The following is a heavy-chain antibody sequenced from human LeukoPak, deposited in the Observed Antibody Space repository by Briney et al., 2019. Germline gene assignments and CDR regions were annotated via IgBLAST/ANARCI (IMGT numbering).Heavy chain of an antibody. J-gene: IGHJ5*02. CDR2: INPNSGGT. CDR1: GYTFTGYY. Sequence: ASVKVSCKASGYTFTGYYMHWVRQAPGQGLEWMGRINPNSGGTNYAQKFQGRVTMTRDTSISTAYMELSRLRSDDTAVYYCARDRRGSGSYYWSDPWGQGTLVTVSS. V-gene: IGHV1-2*06. D-gene: IGHD3-10*01. CDR3: ARDRRGSGSYYWSDP.